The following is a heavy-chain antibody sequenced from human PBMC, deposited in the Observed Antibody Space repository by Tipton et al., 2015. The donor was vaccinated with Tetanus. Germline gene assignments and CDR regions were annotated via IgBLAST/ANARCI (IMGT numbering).Heavy chain of an antibody. CDR1: GGSFTDFY. J-gene: IGHJ5*02. D-gene: IGHD2-2*01. CDR3: ARGSDIVVVPGVTRADWFDP. CDR2: INHSGTA. Sequence: TLSLTCAVSGGSFTDFYWSWIRQVPGQGLVWIGEINHSGTANKNPSLKGRVTMSLDTSKNQFSLKLTSVTAADTAMYYCARGSDIVVVPGVTRADWFDPWGQGTLVTVSS. V-gene: IGHV4-34*01.